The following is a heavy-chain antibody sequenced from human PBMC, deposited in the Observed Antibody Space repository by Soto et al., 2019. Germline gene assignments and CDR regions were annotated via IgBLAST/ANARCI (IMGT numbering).Heavy chain of an antibody. J-gene: IGHJ1*01. CDR3: AREGHSRSWYQH. CDR2: INPNSGGT. V-gene: IGHV1-2*02. CDR1: GYTFTGYY. D-gene: IGHD6-13*01. Sequence: ASVKVSCKAPGYTFTGYYMHWVRQAPGQGLEWMGWINPNSGGTNYAQKFQGRVTMTRDTSISTAYMELSRLRSDDTAVYYCAREGHSRSWYQHWGQGTLVTVSS.